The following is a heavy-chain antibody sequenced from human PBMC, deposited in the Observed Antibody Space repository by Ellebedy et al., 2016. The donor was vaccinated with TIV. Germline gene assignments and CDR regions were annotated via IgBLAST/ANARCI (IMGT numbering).Heavy chain of an antibody. CDR3: ARDQGYYDFWSGQTNFDY. V-gene: IGHV1-2*02. CDR1: GYTFTGYY. Sequence: ASVKVSXKASGYTFTGYYMHWVRQAPGQGLEWMGWINPNSGGTNYAQKLQGRVTMTTDTSTSTAYMELRSLRSDDTAVYYCARDQGYYDFWSGQTNFDYWGQGTLVTVSS. J-gene: IGHJ4*02. CDR2: INPNSGGT. D-gene: IGHD3-3*01.